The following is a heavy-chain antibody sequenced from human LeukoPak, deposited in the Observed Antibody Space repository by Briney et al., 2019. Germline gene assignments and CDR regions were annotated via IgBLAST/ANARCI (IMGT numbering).Heavy chain of an antibody. Sequence: SETLSLTCAVYGGSFSGYYWSWIRQPPGKGLEWIGYIYYSGSTNYNPSLKSRVTISVDTSKNQFSLKLSSVTAADTAVYYCAKRNNPSSSSYIWFDPWGQGTLVTVSS. CDR3: AKRNNPSSSSYIWFDP. V-gene: IGHV4-59*01. CDR2: IYYSGST. D-gene: IGHD6-6*01. CDR1: GGSFSGYY. J-gene: IGHJ5*02.